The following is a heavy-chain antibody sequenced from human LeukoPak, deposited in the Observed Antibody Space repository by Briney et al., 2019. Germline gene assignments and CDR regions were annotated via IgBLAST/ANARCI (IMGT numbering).Heavy chain of an antibody. CDR2: ISAYNGNT. Sequence: GASVKVSCKASGYTFTSYGISWVRQAPGQGLEWMGWISAYNGNTNYAQKLQGRVTMTTDTSTSTAYMELRGLRSDDTAVYYCARGGYDFVYYYYGMDVWGQGTTVTVSS. CDR3: ARGGYDFVYYYYGMDV. J-gene: IGHJ6*02. CDR1: GYTFTSYG. D-gene: IGHD3-3*01. V-gene: IGHV1-18*01.